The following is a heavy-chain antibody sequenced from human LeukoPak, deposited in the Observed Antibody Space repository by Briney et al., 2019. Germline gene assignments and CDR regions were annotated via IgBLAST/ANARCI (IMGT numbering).Heavy chain of an antibody. CDR2: ISNEGAT. CDR3: AKQGLVPATAGD. V-gene: IGHV3-53*05. J-gene: IGHJ4*02. Sequence: GGSLRLSCAASGFSVSASYMSWVRQAPGKGLESVSVISNEGATYYADSVKGRFSISRDNSMNTLYLQMNSLRPEDTAVYYCAKQGLVPATAGDWGQGTLVTVSS. CDR1: GFSVSASY. D-gene: IGHD2-2*01.